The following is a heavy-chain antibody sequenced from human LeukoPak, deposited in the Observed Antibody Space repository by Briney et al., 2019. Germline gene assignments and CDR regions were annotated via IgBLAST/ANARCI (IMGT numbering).Heavy chain of an antibody. J-gene: IGHJ4*02. Sequence: ASQTLSLTCAISGDSVSNNRASWGWIRQSPPRGLEWLGRTYYRSQWFDDYRPSVRSRITINPDTSKNQFSLQMNSVTPEDTAVYYCVRIRGLGLFDYWGQGTLVTVSS. V-gene: IGHV6-1*01. D-gene: IGHD1-26*01. CDR2: TYYRSQWFD. CDR3: VRIRGLGLFDY. CDR1: GDSVSNNRAS.